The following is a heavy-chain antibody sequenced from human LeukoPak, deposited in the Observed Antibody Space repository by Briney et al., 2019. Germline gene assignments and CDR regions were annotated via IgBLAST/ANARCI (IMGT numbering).Heavy chain of an antibody. J-gene: IGHJ4*02. Sequence: PGGSLRLSCAASGFTFSNYAMSWVRQAPGKGLEWVSGISGSGVNTYYADSVKGRFTISRDNSKNTLYLQMNSLRAEDTAVYYCAKEAGSSWYFGVYYFDYWGQGTLVTVSS. CDR3: AKEAGSSWYFGVYYFDY. D-gene: IGHD6-13*01. V-gene: IGHV3-23*01. CDR2: ISGSGVNT. CDR1: GFTFSNYA.